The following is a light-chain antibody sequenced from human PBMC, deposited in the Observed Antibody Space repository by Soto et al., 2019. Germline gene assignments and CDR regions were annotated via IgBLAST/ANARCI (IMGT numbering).Light chain of an antibody. J-gene: IGKJ2*01. CDR1: QSVSGN. V-gene: IGKV3-15*01. Sequence: DILMTQSPGTLSVSPGERVTLSCRASQSVSGNLAWYQQKRGQAPRLLTYGASTRAPGIPPRFSGSGSGTEFTLTISSLQSEDFAVYYCQQCNNWPRTFGQGTKLEIK. CDR3: QQCNNWPRT. CDR2: GAS.